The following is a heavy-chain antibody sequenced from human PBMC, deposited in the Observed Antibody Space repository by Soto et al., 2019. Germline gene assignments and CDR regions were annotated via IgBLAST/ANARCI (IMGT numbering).Heavy chain of an antibody. CDR1: GGSISNYF. D-gene: IGHD4-17*01. CDR2: IYYSGST. J-gene: IGHJ3*02. V-gene: IGHV4-59*01. Sequence: PSETLSLTCTVSGGSISNYFWSWIRQPPGKGLEWIGYIYYSGSTNYNPSLKSRVTISVDTSKNQFSLKLSSVTAADTAVYYCVGESTVTDAFDICGQGTMVTVSS. CDR3: VGESTVTDAFDI.